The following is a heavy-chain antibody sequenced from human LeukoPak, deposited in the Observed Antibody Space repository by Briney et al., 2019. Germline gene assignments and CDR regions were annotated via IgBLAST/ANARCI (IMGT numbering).Heavy chain of an antibody. V-gene: IGHV3-21*06. CDR3: ARDPYSGNYGAYYYYYMDV. D-gene: IGHD1-26*01. CDR2: ITSSSSYI. CDR1: GFTFTSYN. J-gene: IGHJ6*03. Sequence: GGSLRLSCAASGFTFTSYNMNWIRQAPGKGLEWVSSITSSSSYIYYADSVKGRFTISRDNGKNSLYLQMDSLRVEDTAVYYCARDPYSGNYGAYYYYYMDVWGKGTTVTISS.